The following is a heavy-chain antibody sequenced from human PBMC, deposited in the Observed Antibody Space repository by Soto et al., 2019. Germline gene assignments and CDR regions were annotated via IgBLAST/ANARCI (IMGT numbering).Heavy chain of an antibody. Sequence: LSLTCTVSGGSISTYYWSWIRQPPGKGLEWIGYIYYSGSTNYNPSLNSRVTISVDTSKNQFSLKLSSVTAADTAVYYCARGYDFWSGFLRFDPWGQGTLVTVSS. CDR3: ARGYDFWSGFLRFDP. J-gene: IGHJ5*02. CDR2: IYYSGST. CDR1: GGSISTYY. D-gene: IGHD3-3*01. V-gene: IGHV4-59*01.